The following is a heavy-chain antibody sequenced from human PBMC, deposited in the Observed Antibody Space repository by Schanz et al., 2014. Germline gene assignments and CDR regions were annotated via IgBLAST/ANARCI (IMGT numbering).Heavy chain of an antibody. CDR1: GFTFSRHA. J-gene: IGHJ6*02. CDR3: ARSGVDV. Sequence: QVELVESGGGVVQPGRSLRLSCAASGFTFSRHAMHWVRQAAGKGLEWVALISYDGNNKYYADSVKGRFTISRDNAKSSVYLQMNSLRAEDTAVYYCARSGVDVWGQGTTVSVSS. D-gene: IGHD3-10*01. CDR2: ISYDGNNK. V-gene: IGHV3-30*04.